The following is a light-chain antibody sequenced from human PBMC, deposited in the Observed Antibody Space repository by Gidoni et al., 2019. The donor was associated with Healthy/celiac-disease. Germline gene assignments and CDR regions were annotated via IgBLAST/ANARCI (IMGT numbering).Light chain of an antibody. CDR1: SSDVGGNNY. Sequence: QPALTQPRPVPGSPGQSVTISCTGTSSDVGGNNYVSCYQQHPGKAPKLMVYDVRKRPSGVPDRFSVSKSDNTASLTISVLQAEDEADYYCCSYAGSSVFGTGTKVTVL. V-gene: IGLV2-11*01. CDR3: CSYAGSSV. J-gene: IGLJ1*01. CDR2: DVR.